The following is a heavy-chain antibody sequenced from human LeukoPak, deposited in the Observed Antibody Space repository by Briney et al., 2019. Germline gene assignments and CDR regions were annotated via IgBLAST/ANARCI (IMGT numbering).Heavy chain of an antibody. J-gene: IGHJ4*02. CDR1: GYSFTSYW. Sequence: GESLKISCKGSGYSFTSYWIGWVRQMPGKGLEWMGIIYPGDSDTRYSPSFQGQVTISADKSISTAYLQWSSLKASDTAMYYCARGTRWIVAIIPTYFDYWGQGTLVTVSS. D-gene: IGHD5-12*01. V-gene: IGHV5-51*01. CDR2: IYPGDSDT. CDR3: ARGTRWIVAIIPTYFDY.